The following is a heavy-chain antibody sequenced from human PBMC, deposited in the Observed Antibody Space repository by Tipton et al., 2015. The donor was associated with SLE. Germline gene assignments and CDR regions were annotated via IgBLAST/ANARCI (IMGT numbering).Heavy chain of an antibody. V-gene: IGHV4-34*01. Sequence: TLSLTCAVYGGSFSDYYWSWIRQPPGKGLEWIGNVYYSGSTYYSASLRSRVTISLDRSKNHFSLTLNSVTAADTAVYYCAKTTVYSNDWPYFDHWGQGTLVTVSS. CDR3: AKTTVYSNDWPYFDH. CDR1: GGSFSDYY. D-gene: IGHD6-19*01. CDR2: VYYSGST. J-gene: IGHJ4*02.